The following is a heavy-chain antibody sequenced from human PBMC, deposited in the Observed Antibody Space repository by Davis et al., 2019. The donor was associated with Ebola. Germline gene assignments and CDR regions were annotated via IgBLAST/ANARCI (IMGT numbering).Heavy chain of an antibody. V-gene: IGHV1-2*02. J-gene: IGHJ4*02. D-gene: IGHD5-24*01. Sequence: ASVKVSCKTSGNPFGGYYLHWVRQAPGQGLEWLGWINSDNGDTNYAQKFQGRVTMTRDTSISTAYMELSRLRSDDTAVFYCARGKRVFDYWGQGTLVTVSS. CDR3: ARGKRVFDY. CDR2: INSDNGDT. CDR1: GNPFGGYY.